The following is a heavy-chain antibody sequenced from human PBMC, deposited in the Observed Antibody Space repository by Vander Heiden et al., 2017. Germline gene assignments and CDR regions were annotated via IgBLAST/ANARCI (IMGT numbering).Heavy chain of an antibody. J-gene: IGHJ6*02. CDR3: ARAGWRSSSWYYYYYGMDV. Sequence: QVQLVQSGPEVKKPGASVKDSCKPSGYTFTSYDINGVRQATGQGLEWMGWMNPNSGTTGYAQKFQGRVTMTRNTSISTAYMELSSLRSEDTAVYYCARAGWRSSSWYYYYYGMDVWGQGTTVTVSS. V-gene: IGHV1-8*01. CDR2: MNPNSGTT. D-gene: IGHD6-13*01. CDR1: GYTFTSYD.